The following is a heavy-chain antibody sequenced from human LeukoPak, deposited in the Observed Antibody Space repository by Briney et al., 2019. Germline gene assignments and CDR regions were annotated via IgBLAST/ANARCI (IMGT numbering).Heavy chain of an antibody. J-gene: IGHJ3*02. CDR3: ARDRHRLRYFDWLDAFDI. CDR1: GDSISSGGYY. D-gene: IGHD3-9*01. CDR2: IYHSGST. Sequence: SQTLSLTCGVSGDSISSGGYYWSWIRQPPGKGLEWIGYIYHSGSTYYNSSLKSRVTISVDKSKNQFSLKLSSVTAADTAVYYCARDRHRLRYFDWLDAFDIWGQGTMVTVSS. V-gene: IGHV4-30-2*01.